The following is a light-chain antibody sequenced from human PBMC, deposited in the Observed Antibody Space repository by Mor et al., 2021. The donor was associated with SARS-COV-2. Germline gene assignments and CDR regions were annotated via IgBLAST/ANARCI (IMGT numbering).Light chain of an antibody. V-gene: IGKV4-1*01. CDR1: QSVLSRSNNQNY. CDR2: WAS. J-gene: IGKJ1*01. Sequence: STQSVLSRSNNQNYLAWYQQKPGQPPKLLIYWASTRESGVPARFSGSGSGTDFTLTIRSLQAEDVAVYYCQQYFSTPQTFGQG. CDR3: QQYFSTPQT.